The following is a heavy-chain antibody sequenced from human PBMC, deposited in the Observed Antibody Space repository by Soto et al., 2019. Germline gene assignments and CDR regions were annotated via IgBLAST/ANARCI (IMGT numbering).Heavy chain of an antibody. D-gene: IGHD3-22*01. CDR2: ISSSSSTI. J-gene: IGHJ5*02. Sequence: GGSLRLSCAASGFTFSSYSMNWVRQAPGKGLEWVSYISSSSSTIYYADSVKGRFTISRDNAKNSLYLQMNSLRDEDKAVYYCARDPDARDSSGYSNWFDPWGQGTLVTVSS. CDR3: ARDPDARDSSGYSNWFDP. V-gene: IGHV3-48*02. CDR1: GFTFSSYS.